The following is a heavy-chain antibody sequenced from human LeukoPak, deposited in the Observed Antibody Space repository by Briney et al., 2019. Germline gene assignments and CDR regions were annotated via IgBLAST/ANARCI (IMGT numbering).Heavy chain of an antibody. D-gene: IGHD3-22*01. J-gene: IGHJ1*01. CDR2: ISGSGSTM. CDR3: ARVYDSSGYFDDPQQYFQH. Sequence: GGSLRLSCAASGFTFSSYNMNWVRQAPGKGLEWVSHISGSGSTMHYADSVKGRFTISRDNSKNTLYLQMNSLRAEDTAVYYCARVYDSSGYFDDPQQYFQHWGQGTLVTVSS. CDR1: GFTFSSYN. V-gene: IGHV3-48*01.